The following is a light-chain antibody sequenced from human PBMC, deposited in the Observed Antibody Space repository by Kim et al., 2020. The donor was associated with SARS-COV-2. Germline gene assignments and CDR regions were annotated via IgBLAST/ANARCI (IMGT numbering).Light chain of an antibody. V-gene: IGKV3-20*01. Sequence: EIVLTQSPVTVSLSPGDRASLSCRASHSVSSSYLAWYQQKPGQAPRLLIYGASGRATGIPDRFSGSGSRTDFTLTISRLEPEDVAVYYCQQYGSSPLTFGGGAKVDSK. CDR3: QQYGSSPLT. CDR2: GAS. CDR1: HSVSSSY. J-gene: IGKJ4*01.